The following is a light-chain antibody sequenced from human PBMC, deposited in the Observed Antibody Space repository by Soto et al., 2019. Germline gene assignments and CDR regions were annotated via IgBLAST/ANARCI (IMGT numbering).Light chain of an antibody. V-gene: IGKV1-12*01. CDR1: QDIDSR. CDR3: QQANSFPLT. Sequence: DIQMTQSPSSVSASVGDRVTITCRASQDIDSRLAWYQQKPGNAPNLLLYGASNLQSGVPSRFSGSGSGTDFTLIISSLQPEDFATYYCQQANSFPLTFGGGTKVDIK. CDR2: GAS. J-gene: IGKJ4*01.